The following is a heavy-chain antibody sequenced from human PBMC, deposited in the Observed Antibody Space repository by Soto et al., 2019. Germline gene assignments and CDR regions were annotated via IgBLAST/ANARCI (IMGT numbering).Heavy chain of an antibody. CDR1: GGSINTFY. J-gene: IGHJ4*02. D-gene: IGHD5-12*01. V-gene: IGHV4-4*07. CDR3: AREGSYSAYNFAHGIQLWSFHF. Sequence: SETLSLTCTVSGGSINTFYWSWVRQPAGKGLEWIGRIFSSGSTSFNPSLESRVAMSVDTSKNHFSLNLSSVTAADMAVYYCAREGSYSAYNFAHGIQLWSFHFWGQGALVTVSS. CDR2: IFSSGST.